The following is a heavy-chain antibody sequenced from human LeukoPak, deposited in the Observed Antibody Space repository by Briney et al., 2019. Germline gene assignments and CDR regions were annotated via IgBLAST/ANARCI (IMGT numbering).Heavy chain of an antibody. CDR3: ARLGAYGDYLNAFDI. J-gene: IGHJ3*02. D-gene: IGHD4-17*01. CDR1: GYRFTSYW. Sequence: GESLKISCKGSGYRFTSYWIGWVRQMPGKGLEWMGIIYPGDSDTRYSPSFQGQVTISADKSISTAYLQWSSLKASDTAMYYCARLGAYGDYLNAFDIWGQGTMVTVSS. CDR2: IYPGDSDT. V-gene: IGHV5-51*01.